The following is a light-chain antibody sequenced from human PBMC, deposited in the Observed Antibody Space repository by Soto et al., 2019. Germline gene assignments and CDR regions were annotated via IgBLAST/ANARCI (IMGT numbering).Light chain of an antibody. CDR1: QSISSW. CDR2: KAS. CDR3: QQYERYPLT. J-gene: IGKJ4*01. V-gene: IGKV1-5*03. Sequence: DSQMTQYPSTLSASVGDRVTITCRASQSISSWLAWYQQKPGKAPKLLTSKASTLQSGVPPRFSGSGYGTEFTLTISSLQPDDFATYYCQQYERYPLTFGRGTKVEIK.